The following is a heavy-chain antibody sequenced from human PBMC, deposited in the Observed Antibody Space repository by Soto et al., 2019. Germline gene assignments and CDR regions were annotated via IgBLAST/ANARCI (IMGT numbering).Heavy chain of an antibody. CDR1: GGSIRSGDNY. CDR2: MYYSGST. V-gene: IGHV4-30-4*02. D-gene: IGHD1-26*01. J-gene: IGHJ4*02. CDR3: ARGVVGATPPFFDY. Sequence: SETLSLTCTVSGGSIRSGDNYWSWIRQPPGKGLEWIGYMYYSGSTYYNPSLKSRVTISVDTSKNQFSLKLSSVTAADTAVYYCARGVVGATPPFFDYWGQGTLVTVSS.